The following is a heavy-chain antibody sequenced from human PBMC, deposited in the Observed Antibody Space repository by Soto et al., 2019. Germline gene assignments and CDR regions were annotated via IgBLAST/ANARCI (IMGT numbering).Heavy chain of an antibody. Sequence: ASVKVSCKASVGTFSSHTISWVRQAPGQGLEWMGRIIPILGIANYAQKFQGRVTITADKSTSTAYMELSSLRSEDTALSYSARSPPITYYMDVWGKGSTVTGSS. CDR2: IIPILGIA. CDR3: ARSPPITYYMDV. V-gene: IGHV1-69*02. CDR1: VGTFSSHT. J-gene: IGHJ6*03. D-gene: IGHD3-3*01.